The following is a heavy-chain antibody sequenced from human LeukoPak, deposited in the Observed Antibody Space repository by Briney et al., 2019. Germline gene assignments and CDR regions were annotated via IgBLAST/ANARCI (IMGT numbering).Heavy chain of an antibody. CDR2: ISSSSSYI. CDR1: GFTFSSYN. Sequence: GGSLRLSCAASGFTFSSYNMNWVRQAPGKGLEWVSSISSSSSYIYYADSVKGRFTISRDNAKNSLYLQMNSLRAEDTAVYYCARARDGYNHFDYWGQGTLVTVSS. V-gene: IGHV3-21*01. CDR3: ARARDGYNHFDY. J-gene: IGHJ4*02. D-gene: IGHD5-24*01.